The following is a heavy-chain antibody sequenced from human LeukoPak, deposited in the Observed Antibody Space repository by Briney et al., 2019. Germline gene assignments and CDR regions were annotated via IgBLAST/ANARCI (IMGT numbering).Heavy chain of an antibody. D-gene: IGHD2-15*01. CDR1: GYSFTSYW. V-gene: IGHV5-51*01. Sequence: GESLKISCKGSGYSFTSYWIGWVRQMPGKGLEWMGIIYPGDSDTRYSPSFQGQVTISADKSISTAYLQWGSLKASDTAMYYCARGSLVVVAAGWFDPWGQGTLVTVSS. J-gene: IGHJ5*02. CDR3: ARGSLVVVAAGWFDP. CDR2: IYPGDSDT.